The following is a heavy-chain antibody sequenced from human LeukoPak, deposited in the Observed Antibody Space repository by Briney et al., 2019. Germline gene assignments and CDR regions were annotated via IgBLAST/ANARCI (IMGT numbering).Heavy chain of an antibody. J-gene: IGHJ3*02. V-gene: IGHV3-7*01. D-gene: IGHD2-8*02. Sequence: AGGSLRLSCAASGFTFSSYWMSWVRQAPGKGLEWVANIKQDGSEKYYVDSVKGRFTISRDNAKNSLYLQMNNLRAEDTAVYSCVRQVGEGLVEAFDIWGQGRMVTVSS. CDR2: IKQDGSEK. CDR1: GFTFSSYW. CDR3: VRQVGEGLVEAFDI.